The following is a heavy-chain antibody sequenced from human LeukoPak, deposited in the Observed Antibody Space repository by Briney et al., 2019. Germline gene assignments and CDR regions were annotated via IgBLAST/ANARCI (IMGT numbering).Heavy chain of an antibody. Sequence: GGSLRLSCEGSGFTFSSYSMNWVRQAPGKGLEWVSYISSSSSTIYYADSVKGRFTISRDNAKKSLYVQMNSLRAEDTAVYYCARDGGAGQTDYWGQGTLVTVSS. V-gene: IGHV3-48*01. D-gene: IGHD3-16*01. J-gene: IGHJ4*02. CDR1: GFTFSSYS. CDR2: ISSSSSTI. CDR3: ARDGGAGQTDY.